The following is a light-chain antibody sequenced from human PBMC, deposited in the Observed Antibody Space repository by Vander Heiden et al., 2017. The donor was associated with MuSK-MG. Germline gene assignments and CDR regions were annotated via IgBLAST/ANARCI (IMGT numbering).Light chain of an antibody. V-gene: IGKV1-33*01. CDR2: DAS. CDR1: QDISNY. CDR3: QQYDNLPIT. Sequence: DIQMTQSPSSLSASVGDRVNITCQASQDISNYLNWYQQKPGKAPKLLIYDASNLETGVPSRFSGSGSGTDFTFTISSLQPEDIATYYCQQYDNLPITFGKGTRLEIK. J-gene: IGKJ5*01.